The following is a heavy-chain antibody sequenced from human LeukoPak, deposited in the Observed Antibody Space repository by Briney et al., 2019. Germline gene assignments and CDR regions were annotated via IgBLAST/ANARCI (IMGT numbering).Heavy chain of an antibody. J-gene: IGHJ4*02. CDR3: ARTADIVVVPADLTGSDY. CDR2: ISAYNGNT. D-gene: IGHD2-2*01. CDR1: GYSFTSYW. V-gene: IGHV1-18*04. Sequence: GESLKISCQGSGYSFTSYWIGWVRQAPGQGLEWMGWISAYNGNTNYAQKLQGRVTMTTDTSTSTAYMELRSLRSDDTAVYYCARTADIVVVPADLTGSDYWGQGTLVTVSS.